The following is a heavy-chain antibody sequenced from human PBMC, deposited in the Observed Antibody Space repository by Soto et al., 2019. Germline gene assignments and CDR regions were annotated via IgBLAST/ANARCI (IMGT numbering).Heavy chain of an antibody. CDR1: GFIFNSYG. J-gene: IGHJ4*02. CDR2: ISYDGSNI. D-gene: IGHD5-12*01. Sequence: QVQLVESGGGVVQPGRSLRLSCAACGFIFNSYGMHWIRQAPGKGLEWVAVISYDGSNIFYADSVKGRFTISRDNSNNTLYLQMNSLRGDDTAVYYCARGVRGVATIAIGFYLDYWGQGTLVTTSS. V-gene: IGHV3-30*03. CDR3: ARGVRGVATIAIGFYLDY.